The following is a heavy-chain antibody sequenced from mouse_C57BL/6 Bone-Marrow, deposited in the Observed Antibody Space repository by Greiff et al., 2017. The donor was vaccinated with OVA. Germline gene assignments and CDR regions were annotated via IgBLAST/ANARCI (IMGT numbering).Heavy chain of an antibody. Sequence: EVQLQQSVAELVRPGASVKLSCTASGFNIKNTSMHWVKQRPEQGLAWIGRLDPANGNTKYAPKFQGKATITAETSSNTAYLQLSSLTSEDTAIYYCARSITTVVMDYWGQGTSVTVSS. J-gene: IGHJ4*01. CDR3: ARSITTVVMDY. D-gene: IGHD1-1*01. V-gene: IGHV14-3*01. CDR1: GFNIKNTS. CDR2: LDPANGNT.